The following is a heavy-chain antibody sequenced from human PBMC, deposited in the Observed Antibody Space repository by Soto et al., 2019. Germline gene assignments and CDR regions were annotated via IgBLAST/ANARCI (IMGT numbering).Heavy chain of an antibody. CDR3: ARGDGDGRYYYYGMDV. CDR1: GVTFSSYA. CDR2: IIPIFGTA. V-gene: IGHV1-69*01. J-gene: IGHJ6*02. D-gene: IGHD7-27*01. Sequence: QVQLVQSGAEVKKPGASVKVSCKASGVTFSSYAISWVRQAPGQGLEWMGGIIPIFGTANYAQKFQGRVTITADESTSTAYMELSSLRSEDTAVYYCARGDGDGRYYYYGMDVWGQGTTVTVSS.